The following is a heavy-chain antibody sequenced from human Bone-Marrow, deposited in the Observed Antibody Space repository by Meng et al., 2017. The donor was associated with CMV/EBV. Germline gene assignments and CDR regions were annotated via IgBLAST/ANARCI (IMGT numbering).Heavy chain of an antibody. CDR2: SRNKTYSYMP. J-gene: IGHJ3*02. V-gene: IGHV3-72*01. CDR3: TTDLGYQDAFDI. Sequence: GESLKISCAVSGFTFSDHDMDWVRQAPGKGLEWVGRSRNKTYSYMPEYAASVKGRFTISRDDSKNTLYLQMNSLKTEDTAVYYCTTDLGYQDAFDIWGQGTMVTVSS. D-gene: IGHD2-2*01. CDR1: GFTFSDHD.